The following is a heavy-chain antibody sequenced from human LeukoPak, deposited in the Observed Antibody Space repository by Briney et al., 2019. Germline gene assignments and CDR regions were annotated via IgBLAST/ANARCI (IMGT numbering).Heavy chain of an antibody. CDR2: ISGSGSGGST. CDR1: GFTFSSFG. Sequence: GGSLRLSCAASGFTFSSFGMNWVRQAPGKGLEWVSAISGSGSGGSTYYADSVKGRFTISRDNSKNTLYLQMNSLRAEDTAVYYCAKSSPPPLRYWGQGTLVTVSS. V-gene: IGHV3-23*01. CDR3: AKSSPPPLRY. J-gene: IGHJ4*02.